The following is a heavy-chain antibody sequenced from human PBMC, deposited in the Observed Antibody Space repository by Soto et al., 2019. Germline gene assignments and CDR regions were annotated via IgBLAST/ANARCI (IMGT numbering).Heavy chain of an antibody. V-gene: IGHV4-59*01. Sequence: SETLSLTCTVSGGSISSYYWSWIRQPPGKGLEWIGYIYYSGSTNYNPSLKSRVTISVDTSKNQFSLKLSSVTAADTAVYYCAREFSSGSRGAFDIWGPGTMVTV. J-gene: IGHJ3*02. CDR3: AREFSSGSRGAFDI. D-gene: IGHD6-19*01. CDR2: IYYSGST. CDR1: GGSISSYY.